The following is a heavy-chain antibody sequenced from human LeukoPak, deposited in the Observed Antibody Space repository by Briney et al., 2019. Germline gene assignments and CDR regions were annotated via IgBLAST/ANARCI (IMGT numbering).Heavy chain of an antibody. V-gene: IGHV4-34*01. J-gene: IGHJ4*02. CDR2: INHSGST. Sequence: PSGTLSLTCAVYGGSFSGYYWSWIRQPPGKGLEWIGEINHSGSTNYNPSLKSRVTISVDTSKSQFSLKPNSMTAADTAVYYCARGAQTYYDKAPVDYWGQGTLVTVSS. CDR3: ARGAQTYYDKAPVDY. D-gene: IGHD3-22*01. CDR1: GGSFSGYY.